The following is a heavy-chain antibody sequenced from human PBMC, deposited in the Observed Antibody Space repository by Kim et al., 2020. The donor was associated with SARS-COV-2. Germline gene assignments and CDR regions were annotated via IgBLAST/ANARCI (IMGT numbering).Heavy chain of an antibody. CDR2: FDPEDGET. CDR1: GYTLTELS. Sequence: ASVKVSCKVSGYTLTELSMHWVRQAPGKGLEWMGGFDPEDGETIYAQKFQGRVTMTEDTSTDTAYMELSSLRSEDTAVYYCATHRVITFGGVIAPGAFDIWGQGTMVTVSS. V-gene: IGHV1-24*01. D-gene: IGHD3-16*02. J-gene: IGHJ3*02. CDR3: ATHRVITFGGVIAPGAFDI.